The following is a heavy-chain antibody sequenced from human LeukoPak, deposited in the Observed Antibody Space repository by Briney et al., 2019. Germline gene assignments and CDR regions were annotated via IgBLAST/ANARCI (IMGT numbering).Heavy chain of an antibody. J-gene: IGHJ3*02. CDR3: ARLKQRPDAFDI. CDR2: ITGSGPYM. V-gene: IGHV3-21*01. CDR1: GFTFSTFA. Sequence: GGSLRLSCAASGFTFSTFAMHWVRLSPGKGLEWVSSITGSGPYMLYADSVKHRFTISRDNAKNSLYLQMNSLRAEDTAVYYCARLKQRPDAFDIWGQGTMVTVSS. D-gene: IGHD6-25*01.